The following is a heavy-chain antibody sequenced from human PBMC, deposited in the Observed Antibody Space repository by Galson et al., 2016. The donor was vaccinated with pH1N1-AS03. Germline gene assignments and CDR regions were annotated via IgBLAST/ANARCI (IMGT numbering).Heavy chain of an antibody. CDR1: GFSFSTYA. D-gene: IGHD5-12*01. J-gene: IGHJ6*02. CDR2: IKSDGTST. CDR3: VREYSSFDPNDYYGMDV. V-gene: IGHV3-74*03. Sequence: SLRLSCAGSGFSFSTYAIHWVRQVPGKGPVWVSRIKSDGTSTTYTDSVKGRFTISRDNARNTLYLQMNSLRVEDTAVYYCVREYSSFDPNDYYGMDVWGQGTTVTVSS.